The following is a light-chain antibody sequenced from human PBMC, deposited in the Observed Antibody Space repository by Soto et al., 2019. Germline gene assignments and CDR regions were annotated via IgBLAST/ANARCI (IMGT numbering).Light chain of an antibody. Sequence: EIVMTQSPATLSVSPGERATLSCRASHSVSNNLAWYQQKPGQAPRLLIYGASSRATGIPDRFSGSGSGTDFTLTISRLEPEDFAVYYCQQYGSSAPTTFGQGTKVDI. CDR3: QQYGSSAPTT. CDR2: GAS. CDR1: HSVSNN. J-gene: IGKJ1*01. V-gene: IGKV3-20*01.